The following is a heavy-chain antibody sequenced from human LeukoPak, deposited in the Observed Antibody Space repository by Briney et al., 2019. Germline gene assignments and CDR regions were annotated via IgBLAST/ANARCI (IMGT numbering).Heavy chain of an antibody. CDR2: ISGTGSNT. CDR1: GFIFNTYA. J-gene: IGHJ4*02. D-gene: IGHD2-8*02. V-gene: IGHV3-23*01. Sequence: GGSLRLSCAASGFIFNTYALSWVRQAPGKGLEWVSAISGTGSNTYYADSVKGRFTISRDNSRNTLFLEMNTLRAEDTAVYYCAKDLGYCTGGSCNFGKWGQGTRVTVSS. CDR3: AKDLGYCTGGSCNFGK.